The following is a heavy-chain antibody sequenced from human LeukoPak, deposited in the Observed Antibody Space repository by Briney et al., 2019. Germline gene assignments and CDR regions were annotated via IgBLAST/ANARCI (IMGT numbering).Heavy chain of an antibody. J-gene: IGHJ4*02. CDR1: GFTVSSNY. D-gene: IGHD2-2*02. CDR3: AKPGRYCSSISCYTHFDH. V-gene: IGHV3-66*03. CDR2: IYSCGST. Sequence: PGGSLRLSCAASGFTVSSNYMSWVRQAPGKGLEWVSVIYSCGSTYYADSVKGRFTISRDNSKNTLYLQMNSLRAEDTAVYYCAKPGRYCSSISCYTHFDHWGQGTLVTVSS.